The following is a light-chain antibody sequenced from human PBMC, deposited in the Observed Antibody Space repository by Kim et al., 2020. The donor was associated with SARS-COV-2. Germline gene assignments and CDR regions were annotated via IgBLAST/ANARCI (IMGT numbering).Light chain of an antibody. J-gene: IGLJ3*02. CDR2: NKN. CDR3: NSRDNSVNHLV. V-gene: IGLV3-19*01. CDR1: SLRNYY. Sequence: SSELTQDPAVSVALGQTVRITCQGDSLRNYYASWYQQKPGQAPVLVIYNKNNRPSGIPDRFSGSSSGNTASLTITGAQAEDEADYCCNSRDNSVNHLVFGGGTQLTVL.